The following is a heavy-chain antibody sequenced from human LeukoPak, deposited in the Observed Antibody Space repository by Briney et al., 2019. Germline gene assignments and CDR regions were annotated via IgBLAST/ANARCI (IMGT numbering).Heavy chain of an antibody. J-gene: IGHJ5*02. V-gene: IGHV4-34*01. D-gene: IGHD6-6*01. CDR2: INHSGST. CDR1: GGSFSGYY. Sequence: SETLSLTCAVYGGSFSGYYWSWIRQPPGKGLEWIGEINHSGSTNYNPSLKSRVTISVDTSKNQFSLKLSSVTAADTAVYYCARGSPRGSLSRFDPWGQGTLVTVSS. CDR3: ARGSPRGSLSRFDP.